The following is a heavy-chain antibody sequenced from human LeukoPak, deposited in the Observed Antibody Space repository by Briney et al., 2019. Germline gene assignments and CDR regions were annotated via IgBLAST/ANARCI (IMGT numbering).Heavy chain of an antibody. V-gene: IGHV4-59*01. Sequence: SETLSLTCTVSGGSISSYYWSWIRQPPGKGLEWIGYIYYSGSTNYNPSLKSRVTISVDTSKNQFSLKLSSVTAAGTAVYYCARDKQWLQHWGQGTLVTVSS. CDR3: ARDKQWLQH. CDR2: IYYSGST. CDR1: GGSISSYY. D-gene: IGHD6-19*01. J-gene: IGHJ1*01.